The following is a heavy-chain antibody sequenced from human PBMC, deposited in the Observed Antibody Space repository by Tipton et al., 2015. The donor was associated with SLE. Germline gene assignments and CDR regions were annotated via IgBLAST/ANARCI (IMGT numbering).Heavy chain of an antibody. V-gene: IGHV3-7*01. CDR1: GFTFSSYW. CDR3: TRVRGLRYCGAL. J-gene: IGHJ4*02. CDR2: IKQDGSEK. Sequence: SLRLSCAASGFTFSSYWMSWVRQAPGKGLEWKANIKQDGSEKYYVDSVKGRFTISRDNAKNSLYLQMNSLRAEDTAVYYCTRVRGLRYCGALWGQGTGVTVSS. D-gene: IGHD2-8*02.